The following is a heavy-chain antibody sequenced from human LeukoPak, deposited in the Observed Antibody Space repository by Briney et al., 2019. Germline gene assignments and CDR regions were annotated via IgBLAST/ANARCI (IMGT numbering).Heavy chain of an antibody. CDR2: IKTKTDGGTT. CDR3: TTDPYQLPNISFK. Sequence: GGSLRLSCAASGLTFSNAWMNWVRQAPGKGLEWVGRIKTKTDGGTTDNAAPVKGRFTISRDDSKNTLYLQMNSLKTEDTAVYYCTTDPYQLPNISFKWGQGTLVTVSS. CDR1: GLTFSNAW. V-gene: IGHV3-15*01. D-gene: IGHD2-2*01. J-gene: IGHJ4*02.